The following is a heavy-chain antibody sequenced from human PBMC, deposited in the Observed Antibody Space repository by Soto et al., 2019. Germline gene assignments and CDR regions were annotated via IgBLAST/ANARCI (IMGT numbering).Heavy chain of an antibody. CDR3: AHRPSYCSGGSCYSGFDY. V-gene: IGHV2-5*02. CDR1: GFSLSTSGVG. Sequence: QITLKESGPTLVKPTQNLTLTCTFSGFSLSTSGVGVGWIRQPPGKALEWLALIYWDDDKRYSPSLKSRLTISTDTSKNPVVLTMTNRDPVDTATYYCAHRPSYCSGGSCYSGFDYWGQGTLVTVSS. CDR2: IYWDDDK. J-gene: IGHJ4*02. D-gene: IGHD2-15*01.